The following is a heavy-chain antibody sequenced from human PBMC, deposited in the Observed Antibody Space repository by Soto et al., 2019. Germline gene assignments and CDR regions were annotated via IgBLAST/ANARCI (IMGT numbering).Heavy chain of an antibody. D-gene: IGHD3-3*01. V-gene: IGHV1-18*01. Sequence: GASVKVSCKASGYTFASYGISWVRQAPGQGLEWMGWISAYNGNTNYAQKLQGRVTMTTDTSTSTAYMELRSLRSDDTAVYYCARIGYYDFWSGYYRGWFDPWGQGPLVTVSS. J-gene: IGHJ5*02. CDR3: ARIGYYDFWSGYYRGWFDP. CDR1: GYTFASYG. CDR2: ISAYNGNT.